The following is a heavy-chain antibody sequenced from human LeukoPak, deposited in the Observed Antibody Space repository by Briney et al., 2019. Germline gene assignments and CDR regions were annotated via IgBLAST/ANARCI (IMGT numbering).Heavy chain of an antibody. Sequence: GGSLRLSCAASGFTFDDYTMHWVRQAPGKGLEWVSLISWDGGSTYYADSVKGRFTISRDNSKNSLYLQMNSLRIEDTALYYCAKGDGYGPLDYWGQGTLVTVSS. J-gene: IGHJ4*02. D-gene: IGHD5-18*01. CDR1: GFTFDDYT. CDR3: AKGDGYGPLDY. V-gene: IGHV3-43*01. CDR2: ISWDGGST.